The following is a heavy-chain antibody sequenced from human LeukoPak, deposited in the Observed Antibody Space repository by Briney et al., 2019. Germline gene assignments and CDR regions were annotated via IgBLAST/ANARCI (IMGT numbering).Heavy chain of an antibody. V-gene: IGHV4-39*07. D-gene: IGHD6-19*01. Sequence: SETLSLTCTVSGGSISSSSYYWGWIRQPPGKGLEWIGSIYYSGSTYYNPSLKSRVTISVDTSKNQFSLKLSSVTAADTAVYYCARIGIAVAGPFDYWGQGTLVTVSS. J-gene: IGHJ4*02. CDR2: IYYSGST. CDR3: ARIGIAVAGPFDY. CDR1: GGSISSSSYY.